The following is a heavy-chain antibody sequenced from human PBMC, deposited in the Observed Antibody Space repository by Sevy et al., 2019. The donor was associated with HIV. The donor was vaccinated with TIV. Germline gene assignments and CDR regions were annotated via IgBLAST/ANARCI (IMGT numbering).Heavy chain of an antibody. CDR2: ISYDGSNK. Sequence: GGSLRLSCAASGFTFSSYAMHWVRQAPGKGLEWVAVISYDGSNKYYADSVKGRFTISRDNSKNTLYLQMNSLRAEDTAVYYCARSLRMVARAHNYYGMDVWGQGTTVTVSS. J-gene: IGHJ6*02. CDR3: ARSLRMVARAHNYYGMDV. D-gene: IGHD2-15*01. V-gene: IGHV3-30*04. CDR1: GFTFSSYA.